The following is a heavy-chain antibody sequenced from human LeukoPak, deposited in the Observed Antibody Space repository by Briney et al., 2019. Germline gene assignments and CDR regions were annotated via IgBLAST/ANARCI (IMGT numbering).Heavy chain of an antibody. CDR3: ATRGDLSWFGALRH. D-gene: IGHD3-16*02. CDR1: GFTLSNYW. V-gene: IGHV3-7*01. Sequence: GGPLRLPCGVSGFTLSNYWMDCLRQAPGKGLEWVAFIKKDGSETSYVDSVKGRFTISRDNAKNSLYLQMNSLRDEDTAVYYCATRGDLSWFGALRHWSQGTLVTVSS. J-gene: IGHJ4*02. CDR2: IKKDGSET.